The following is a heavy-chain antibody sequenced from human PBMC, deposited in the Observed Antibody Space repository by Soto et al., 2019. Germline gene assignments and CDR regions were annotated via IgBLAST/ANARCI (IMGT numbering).Heavy chain of an antibody. D-gene: IGHD1-20*01. CDR1: GYTFTGYY. J-gene: IGHJ6*02. CDR3: ARYNPIYYGMDV. Sequence: QVQLVQSGAEVKKPGASVKVSCKAPGYTFTGYYMHWVRQAPGQGLEWMGWINPNSGGTNYAQKFQGRVTMTRDTSVSTAYMELSRLRSDDTAEYYCARYNPIYYGMDVWGQGTTVTVSS. V-gene: IGHV1-2*02. CDR2: INPNSGGT.